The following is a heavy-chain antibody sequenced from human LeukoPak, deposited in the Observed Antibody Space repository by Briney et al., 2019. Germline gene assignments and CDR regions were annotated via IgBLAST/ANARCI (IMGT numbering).Heavy chain of an antibody. CDR2: IIPILGIA. CDR1: GGTFSSYA. D-gene: IGHD3-9*01. V-gene: IGHV1-69*04. J-gene: IGHJ4*02. Sequence: ASVKVSCKASGGTFSSYAISWVRQAPGQGLEWMGRIIPILGIANYAQKFQGRVTITADKSTSTAYMELSSLRSEDTAVYYCAREGASERYFDWLLDYWGQGTLVTVSS. CDR3: AREGASERYFDWLLDY.